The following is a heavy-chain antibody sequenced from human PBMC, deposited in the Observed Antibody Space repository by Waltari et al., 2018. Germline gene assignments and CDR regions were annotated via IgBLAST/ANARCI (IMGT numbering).Heavy chain of an antibody. CDR2: DNPGGSP. Sequence: QVQLQQWGAGLLKPSETLSLTCAVYGGSFSGYYWSWIRQPPGKGLEWSGEDNPGGSPNYNPSLKSRVTISVDTSKNQFSLKLSSVTAADTAVYYCARDSGGSDDAFDIWGQGTMVTVSS. CDR1: GGSFSGYY. J-gene: IGHJ3*02. CDR3: ARDSGGSDDAFDI. V-gene: IGHV4-34*01. D-gene: IGHD2-15*01.